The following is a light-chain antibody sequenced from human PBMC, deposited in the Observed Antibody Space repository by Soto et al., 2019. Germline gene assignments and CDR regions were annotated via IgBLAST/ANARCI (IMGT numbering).Light chain of an antibody. V-gene: IGLV2-14*03. CDR2: DVS. CDR3: SSYXXXSTLYV. Sequence: QSVLTQPASVSGSPGQSITISCTGTSSDVGGYNYVSWYQQHRGKAPKLMIYDVSNRPSGVSYRFSGSKSGNTASLTISGXXAEXXAXXXXSSYXXXSTLYVFGTGTKLTVL. CDR1: SSDVGGYNY. J-gene: IGLJ1*01.